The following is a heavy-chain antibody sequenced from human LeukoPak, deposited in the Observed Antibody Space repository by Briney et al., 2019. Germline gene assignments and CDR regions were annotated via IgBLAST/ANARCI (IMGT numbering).Heavy chain of an antibody. CDR1: GFIVSTNY. CDR3: AMDSSWLPLKFDY. D-gene: IGHD5-24*01. J-gene: IGHJ4*02. CDR2: LYSGGTT. Sequence: AGGSLRLSCAASGFIVSTNYMSWVRQARGKGREWVSVLYSGGTTYYADSVKGRFTISRDNSKNTLYLQMNSLRAEDTAVYYCAMDSSWLPLKFDYWGQGTLVTVST. V-gene: IGHV3-66*01.